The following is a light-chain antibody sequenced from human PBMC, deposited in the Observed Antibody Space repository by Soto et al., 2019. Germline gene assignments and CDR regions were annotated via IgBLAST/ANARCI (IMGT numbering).Light chain of an antibody. CDR3: AAWDDSLNGVV. Sequence: QSVLTQPPSASGTPGPRVTISCSGSSSNIGSNTVNWYQQLPGTAPKLLIHSNNQRPSGVPDRFSGSKSGTSASLAISGLQSEDEVDYYCAAWDDSLNGVVFGGGTKLTVL. J-gene: IGLJ2*01. V-gene: IGLV1-44*01. CDR1: SSNIGSNT. CDR2: SNN.